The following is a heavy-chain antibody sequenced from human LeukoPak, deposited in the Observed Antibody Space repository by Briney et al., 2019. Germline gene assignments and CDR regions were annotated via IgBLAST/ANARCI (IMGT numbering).Heavy chain of an antibody. CDR3: ARDIVEPPGSGRYFDN. V-gene: IGHV3-30*02. CDR1: GFSFSSYG. Sequence: GGSLRLSCAASGFSFSSYGMHWVRQAPGKGLEWVTFIRYDGSDKFYADSVKGRFTSSRDNSRSTLYLQMNSLRPEDTAVYYCARDIVEPPGSGRYFDNWGQGTLITVSS. D-gene: IGHD1-14*01. CDR2: IRYDGSDK. J-gene: IGHJ4*02.